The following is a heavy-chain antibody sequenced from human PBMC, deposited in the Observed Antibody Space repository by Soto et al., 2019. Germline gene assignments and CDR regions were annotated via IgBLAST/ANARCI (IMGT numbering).Heavy chain of an antibody. J-gene: IGHJ4*02. CDR1: GFNLRXYY. Sequence: QVRLVESGGGSVKPEGXLRLSXAASGFNLRXYYMTWIRXAPGKGLELLSYINPGGDVIKYVDSVKGRFTISRDNAKNSLYLHMNSLRGEDTAVXYXXXDPRITDFWGQGTLVTVSS. CDR3: XXDPRITDF. D-gene: IGHD3-16*01. V-gene: IGHV3-11*01. CDR2: INPGGDVI.